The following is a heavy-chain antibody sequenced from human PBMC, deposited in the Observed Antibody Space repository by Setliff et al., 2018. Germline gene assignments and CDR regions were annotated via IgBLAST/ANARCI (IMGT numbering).Heavy chain of an antibody. V-gene: IGHV4-61*09. Sequence: SETLSLTCTVSGGSINEANYYWSWIRQPAGKGLEWIGHIYTRGSTNYNPSLRSRVSISVDTSKNHFSLRLSSVAATDTAVYFCARDRFYNSWSGTSITAPHDAFDIWGQGTMVTVSS. CDR3: ARDRFYNSWSGTSITAPHDAFDI. CDR1: GGSINEANYY. D-gene: IGHD3-3*01. J-gene: IGHJ3*02. CDR2: IYTRGST.